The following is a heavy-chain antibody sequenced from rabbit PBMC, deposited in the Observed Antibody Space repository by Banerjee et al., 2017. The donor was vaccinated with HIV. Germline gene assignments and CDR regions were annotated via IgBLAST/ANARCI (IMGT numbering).Heavy chain of an antibody. Sequence: QLKETGGGLVQPGGSLTLSCTGSGFSLSNYYMSWVRQAPGKGLEWIGVIYAASGNTDYASWVNGRFTISSDNAQNTVDLQVNSLTAADTATYFCATGMTVLHYFKLWGQGTLVTVS. J-gene: IGHJ4*01. V-gene: IGHV1S7*01. D-gene: IGHD7-1*01. CDR2: IYAASGNT. CDR3: ATGMTVLHYFKL. CDR1: GFSLSNYY.